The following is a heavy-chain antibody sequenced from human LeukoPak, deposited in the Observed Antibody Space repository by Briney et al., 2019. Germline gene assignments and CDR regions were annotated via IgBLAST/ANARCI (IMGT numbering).Heavy chain of an antibody. Sequence: TGGSLRLSCAASGLTISSYSMNWVRQAPGKGLQWVSYISSSSSTIYCADSVKGRFTISRDNAKNSLYLQMNSLRAEDTAVYYCARALWFGETFPAYWGQGTLVTVSS. CDR3: ARALWFGETFPAY. D-gene: IGHD3-10*01. V-gene: IGHV3-48*01. CDR1: GLTISSYS. J-gene: IGHJ4*02. CDR2: ISSSSSTI.